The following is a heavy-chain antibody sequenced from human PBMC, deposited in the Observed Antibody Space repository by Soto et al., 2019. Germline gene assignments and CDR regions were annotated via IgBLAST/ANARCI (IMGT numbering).Heavy chain of an antibody. CDR3: VRGVLGPGDYYYGMDV. V-gene: IGHV3-13*01. J-gene: IGHJ6*02. Sequence: GGSLRLSCTASGFTFNNYDMHWVRQATGKGLEWLSGIGAAGDTYYPGAVNGRFTISRDNARNSLYLQMNSLSAADTAVYYCVRGVLGPGDYYYGMDVWGQGTTVTVSS. CDR2: IGAAGDT. CDR1: GFTFNNYD. D-gene: IGHD2-8*02.